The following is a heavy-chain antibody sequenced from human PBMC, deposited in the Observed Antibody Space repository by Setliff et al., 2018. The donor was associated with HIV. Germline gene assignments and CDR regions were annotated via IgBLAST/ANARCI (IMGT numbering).Heavy chain of an antibody. J-gene: IGHJ4*02. CDR1: GDSVSSRSYY. Sequence: SVTLSLTCTVSGDSVSSRSYYWSWTRQPPGKGLAWIGYIYYSGSTNYNPSLKSRVTMSVDTSKNQFSLKLTSVTATDTAVYYCARAAAGNTGAFDLWGQGSPVTVSS. CDR2: IYYSGST. CDR3: ARAAAGNTGAFDL. D-gene: IGHD4-17*01. V-gene: IGHV4-61*01.